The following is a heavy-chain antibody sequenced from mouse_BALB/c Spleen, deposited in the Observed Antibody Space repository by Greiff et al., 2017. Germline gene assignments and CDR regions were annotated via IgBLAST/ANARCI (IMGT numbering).Heavy chain of an antibody. CDR1: GFTFSSYG. V-gene: IGHV5-6-3*01. CDR3: ARDHLPGFAY. CDR2: INSNGGST. D-gene: IGHD5-1*01. Sequence: EVMLVESGGGLVQPGGSLKLSCAASGFTFSSYGMSWVRQTPDKRLELVATINSNGGSTYYPDSVKGRFTISRDNAKNTLYLQMSSLKSEDTAMYYCARDHLPGFAYWGQGTLVTVSA. J-gene: IGHJ3*01.